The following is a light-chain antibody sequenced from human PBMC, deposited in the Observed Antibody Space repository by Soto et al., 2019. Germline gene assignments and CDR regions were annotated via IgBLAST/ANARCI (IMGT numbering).Light chain of an antibody. CDR2: KAS. Sequence: SQVSQSPSSLSASVGVKVTITGRASQTISSWLAWFQQRPGRAPKFLIYKASSLKNGVPLRFSGSGSGTQFTLTNSSLQPDDFGTYYCQQYESYSPLTFGGGTKVDIK. CDR3: QQYESYSPLT. J-gene: IGKJ4*01. CDR1: QTISSW. V-gene: IGKV1-5*03.